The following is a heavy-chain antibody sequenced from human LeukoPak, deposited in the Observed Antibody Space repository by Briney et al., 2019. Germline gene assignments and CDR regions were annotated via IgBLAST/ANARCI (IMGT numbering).Heavy chain of an antibody. V-gene: IGHV3-30-3*01. CDR3: ARHAPKVVIYHYYMDV. J-gene: IGHJ6*03. CDR1: GFTFSDYA. D-gene: IGHD2/OR15-2a*01. CDR2: ISYDGNSE. Sequence: PGGSLRLSCAASGFTFSDYAIYWVRQAPGKGLEWVALISYDGNSEHYVDSVKGRFTISRDDSENTLYLQMNSLRAEDTGVYYCARHAPKVVIYHYYMDVWGKGTMVTVSS.